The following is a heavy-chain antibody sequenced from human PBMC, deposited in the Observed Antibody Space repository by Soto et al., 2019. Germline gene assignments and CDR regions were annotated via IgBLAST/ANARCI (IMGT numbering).Heavy chain of an antibody. CDR1: GFTFSNYA. V-gene: IGHV3-30*18. Sequence: GGSLRLSCAASGFTFSNYAMHWVRQAPGKGLEWVAPTSYDGNNEYYTDSVKGRFTISRDNSKNTLFLQMNSPRPEDTAVYYCAKDKGVFNWATSYFDYWGQGALVTVSS. CDR3: AKDKGVFNWATSYFDY. J-gene: IGHJ4*02. CDR2: TSYDGNNE. D-gene: IGHD1-1*01.